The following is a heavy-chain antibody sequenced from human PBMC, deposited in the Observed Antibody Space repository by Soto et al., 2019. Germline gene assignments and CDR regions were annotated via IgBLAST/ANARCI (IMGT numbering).Heavy chain of an antibody. CDR2: IYYSRST. J-gene: IGHJ6*03. D-gene: IGHD3-10*01. Sequence: LQLQESGPGLVKPSETLSLTCTVSGGSINNSNFYWGWIRQHTGEGLQWIGSIYYSRSTYHNPSLTGQLTISVDMSKNQFSQPLSSVTAADTSVYYCARPFYYGSGGRYYYKDVWGKGPTVTVSS. V-gene: IGHV4-39*01. CDR1: GGSINNSNFY. CDR3: ARPFYYGSGGRYYYKDV.